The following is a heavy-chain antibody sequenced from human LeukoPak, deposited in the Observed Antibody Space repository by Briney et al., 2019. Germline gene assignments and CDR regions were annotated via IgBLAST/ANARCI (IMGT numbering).Heavy chain of an antibody. CDR1: GFTFSSYW. J-gene: IGHJ2*01. D-gene: IGHD2-2*01. V-gene: IGHV3-7*01. CDR3: ARDCSSTSCYDL. CDR2: IKQDGSEK. Sequence: QPGGSLRLSCAASGFTFSSYWMSWVRQAPGKGREWVANIKQDGSEKYSVDSVKGRFTISRDNARNSLYLQMNSLRAEDTAVYYCARDCSSTSCYDLWGRGTLVTVSS.